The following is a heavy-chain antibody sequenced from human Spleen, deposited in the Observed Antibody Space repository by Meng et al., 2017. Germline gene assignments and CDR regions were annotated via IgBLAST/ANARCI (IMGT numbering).Heavy chain of an antibody. Sequence: ASVKVSCKASGYTFPDYWLHWVRRAPGQGLEWMGRINPKSGDTHYAQRFQGRVTMTGDTSISTAYMELSGLRSDDTAMYYCARDEDISAAGKLFGDYWGQGTLVTAS. J-gene: IGHJ4*02. CDR2: INPKSGDT. CDR3: ARDEDISAAGKLFGDY. V-gene: IGHV1-2*06. CDR1: GYTFPDYW. D-gene: IGHD6-13*01.